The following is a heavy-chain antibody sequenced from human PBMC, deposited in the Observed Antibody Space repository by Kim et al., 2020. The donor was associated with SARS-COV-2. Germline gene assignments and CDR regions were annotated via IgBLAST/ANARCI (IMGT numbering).Heavy chain of an antibody. CDR3: AKDKGGYYFDY. Sequence: GGSLRLSCAASGLTFSRAGMHWVRQAPGKGLEWVSFIASDGSAQYYADSVKGRFTISRDNSKNTMCLQMDSLIVEDTAVYYCAKDKGGYYFDYWGQGTLV. J-gene: IGHJ4*02. V-gene: IGHV3-30*18. CDR2: IASDGSAQ. CDR1: GLTFSRAG. D-gene: IGHD2-15*01.